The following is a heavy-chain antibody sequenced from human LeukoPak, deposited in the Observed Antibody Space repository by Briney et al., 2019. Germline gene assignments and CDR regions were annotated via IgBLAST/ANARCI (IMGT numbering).Heavy chain of an antibody. CDR3: ARDLPSSVAFDI. CDR1: GYTFTSYD. Sequence: ASVKVSCKASGYTFTSYDINWVRQATGQGLEWMGWMNPNSGNTGYAQKFQGRVTMTRNTSISTASMELSSLRSEDTAVYYCARDLPSSVAFDIWGQGTMVTVSS. D-gene: IGHD3-10*01. V-gene: IGHV1-8*02. CDR2: MNPNSGNT. J-gene: IGHJ3*02.